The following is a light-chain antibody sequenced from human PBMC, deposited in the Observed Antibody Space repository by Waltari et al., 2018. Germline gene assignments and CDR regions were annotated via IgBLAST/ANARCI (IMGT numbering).Light chain of an antibody. CDR1: SGSVSTISY. CDR2: STN. CDR3: VLYMGSGIWV. Sequence: QTVVTQEPSFSVSPGGTVTLTCGLSSGSVSTISYPSWYQQTPGQTPRTLIYSTNTRSSGVPDRFSGSILGNKAALTITGAHADDESDYYCVLYMGSGIWVFGGGTKLTVL. J-gene: IGLJ3*02. V-gene: IGLV8-61*01.